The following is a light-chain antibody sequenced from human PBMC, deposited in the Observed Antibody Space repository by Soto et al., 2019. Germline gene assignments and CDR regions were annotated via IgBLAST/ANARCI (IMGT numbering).Light chain of an antibody. CDR2: GAS. CDR3: QQYNSYST. Sequence: DIQMTQSPSTLSASVGDRVTITCRASQSISSWLAWYQQKPGKAPKLLIYGASSLESGVPSRFSGSGSGTEFTLTISSLQPDDFATYYCQQYNSYSTFXQGTKVDIK. V-gene: IGKV1-5*01. CDR1: QSISSW. J-gene: IGKJ1*01.